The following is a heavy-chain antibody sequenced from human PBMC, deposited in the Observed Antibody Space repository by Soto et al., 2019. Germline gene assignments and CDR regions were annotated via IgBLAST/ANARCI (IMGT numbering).Heavy chain of an antibody. CDR1: GYTFTSYS. CDR2: INVYKGNK. V-gene: IGHV1-18*01. D-gene: IGHD2-2*01. CDR3: ARDLAVGWFDP. J-gene: IGHJ5*02. Sequence: QVQLVQSGAEVKKHGASVKVSCKTSGYTFTSYSISWVRQAPGQGLEWMGWINVYKGNKKYAQKLQGRVTMTTDTSTSTAYMELRSLRSDDTAVYYCARDLAVGWFDPWGQGTLVTVSS.